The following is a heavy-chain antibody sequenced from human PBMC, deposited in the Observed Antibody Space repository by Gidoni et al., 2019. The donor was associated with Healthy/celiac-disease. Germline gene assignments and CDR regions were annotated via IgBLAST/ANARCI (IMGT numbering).Heavy chain of an antibody. CDR2: INAGNGNT. V-gene: IGHV1-3*01. D-gene: IGHD5-12*01. J-gene: IGHJ4*02. CDR1: GYTFTSYA. CDR3: ARTRRGGYELYYFDY. Sequence: QVQLVQSGAEVKKPGASVKVSCKASGYTFTSYAMHWVRQAPGQRLEWMGWINAGNGNTKYSQKFQGRVTITRDTSASTAYMELSSLRSEDTAVYYCARTRRGGYELYYFDYWGQGTLVTVSS.